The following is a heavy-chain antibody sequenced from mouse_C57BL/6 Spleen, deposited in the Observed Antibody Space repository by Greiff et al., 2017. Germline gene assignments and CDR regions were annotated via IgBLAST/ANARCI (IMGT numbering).Heavy chain of an antibody. J-gene: IGHJ4*01. Sequence: EVMLVESGPELVKPGASVKISCKASGYTFTDYYMNWVKQSHGKSLEWIGDINPNNGGTSYNQKFKGKATLTVDKSSSTAYMELRSLTSEDSAVYYCARLHYGSEGAMDYWGQGTSVTVSS. CDR3: ARLHYGSEGAMDY. CDR1: GYTFTDYY. D-gene: IGHD1-1*01. CDR2: INPNNGGT. V-gene: IGHV1-26*01.